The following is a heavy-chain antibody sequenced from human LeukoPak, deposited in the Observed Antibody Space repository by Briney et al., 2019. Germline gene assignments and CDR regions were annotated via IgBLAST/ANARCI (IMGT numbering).Heavy chain of an antibody. CDR3: ATGHSYYYNS. V-gene: IGHV3-74*01. CDR1: GFTFSTYW. J-gene: IGHJ4*02. D-gene: IGHD5-18*01. CDR2: INGDRSST. Sequence: PGGSLRLSCAASGFTFSTYWMHWVRQAPGKGLVWVSRINGDRSSTSSADSVKGRFTISRDNAKNTVYLQMNSLRAEDTAVYYCATGHSYYYNSWGQGTLVTVPS.